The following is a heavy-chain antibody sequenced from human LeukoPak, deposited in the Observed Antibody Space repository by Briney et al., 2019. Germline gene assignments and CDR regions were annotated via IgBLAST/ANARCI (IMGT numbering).Heavy chain of an antibody. CDR2: ISHEGSQT. V-gene: IGHV3-30*03. J-gene: IGHJ6*02. CDR1: GFSFGSYG. Sequence: GGSLRLSCAASGFSFGSYGIHWVRQAPGKGLEWVAVISHEGSQTYYADSVRGRFTISRDNSKNMVYLQMSSLRAEDTAVYYCARQDYYYYGMDVWGQGTTVTVSS. CDR3: ARQDYYYYGMDV.